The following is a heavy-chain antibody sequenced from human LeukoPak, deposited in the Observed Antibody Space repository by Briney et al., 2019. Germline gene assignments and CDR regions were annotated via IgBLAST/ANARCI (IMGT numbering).Heavy chain of an antibody. V-gene: IGHV3-13*01. CDR1: GFTFSTYD. J-gene: IGHJ4*02. CDR3: VRESNAAGGGNLQAFNF. D-gene: IGHD3-16*01. CDR2: IGTIGDT. Sequence: PGGSLRLSCAASGFTFSTYDFHWVRQRTKKGLEWVSAIGTIGDTYYADSVRGRFTISREDAKSSVYLQMNSLRDGDTAVYYCVRESNAAGGGNLQAFNFWGQGTLVTVSS.